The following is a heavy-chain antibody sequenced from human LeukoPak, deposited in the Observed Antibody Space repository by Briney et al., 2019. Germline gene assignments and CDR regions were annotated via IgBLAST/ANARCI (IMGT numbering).Heavy chain of an antibody. CDR3: AKDQGYSYYYLDY. CDR1: GFTLSTYS. Sequence: PGGSLRLSCAASGFTLSTYSRNWVRQAPGKGLEWVSGINGNGASTYYSDSVKGRFTISRDNSKNTLYLQMSTLRAEDTAVYYCAKDQGYSYYYLDYWGQGTLVTVSS. D-gene: IGHD5-18*01. V-gene: IGHV3-23*01. J-gene: IGHJ4*02. CDR2: INGNGAST.